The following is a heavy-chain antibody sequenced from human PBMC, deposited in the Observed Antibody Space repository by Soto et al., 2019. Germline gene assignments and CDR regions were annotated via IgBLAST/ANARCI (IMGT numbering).Heavy chain of an antibody. V-gene: IGHV1-2*02. D-gene: IGHD3-10*01. CDR1: GFSLTGYY. CDR3: ARERYQLLSDGMDV. CDR2: INPNTGGT. Sequence: AASVKVSCKASGFSLTGYYFHWIRAAPGQGLEWLGWINPNTGGTTYAQKFQGRVTLTWDTSINSAYMELSSLRPDDTAMYYCARERYQLLSDGMDVWGQGXSVTVFS. J-gene: IGHJ6*02.